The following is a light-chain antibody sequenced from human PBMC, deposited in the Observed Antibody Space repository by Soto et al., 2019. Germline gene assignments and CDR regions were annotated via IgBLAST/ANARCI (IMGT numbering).Light chain of an antibody. CDR3: CSYAGNGAWV. V-gene: IGLV2-23*02. Sequence: QSALTQPASVSGSPGQSITISCSGSSGDVGNYDLVSWYQQIPGKAPQLMIFEVSRRPSRVSDRFSGSKSGNTASLTISGLQAEDEGDFYCCSYAGNGAWVFSGGTKVTVL. CDR2: EVS. CDR1: SGDVGNYDL. J-gene: IGLJ3*02.